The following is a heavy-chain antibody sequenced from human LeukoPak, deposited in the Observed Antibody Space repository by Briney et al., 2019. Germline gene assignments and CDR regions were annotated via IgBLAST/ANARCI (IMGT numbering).Heavy chain of an antibody. CDR2: INPSGGTT. CDR1: GYTFTSYY. CDR3: ARGRLDPDVWFGELFFDY. J-gene: IGHJ4*02. V-gene: IGHV1-46*01. Sequence: GASVKVSCKASGYTFTSYYMHWVRQAPGHGLEWMGIINPSGGTTDYAQKFQGRVTMTRDTSTSTVYMELSSLRSEDTAAYYCARGRLDPDVWFGELFFDYWGQGTLVTVSS. D-gene: IGHD3-10*01.